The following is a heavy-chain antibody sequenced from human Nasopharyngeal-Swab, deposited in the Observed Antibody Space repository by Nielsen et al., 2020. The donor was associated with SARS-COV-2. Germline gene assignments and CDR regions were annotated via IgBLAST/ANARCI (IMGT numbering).Heavy chain of an antibody. CDR1: GFTFDDYA. J-gene: IGHJ6*03. CDR2: ISGDGGST. V-gene: IGHV3-43*02. CDR3: AKGYYYYMDV. Sequence: GESLKISCAASGFTFDDYAMHWVRQAPGKGLEWVSLISGDGGSTYYADSVKGRFTISRDNSKNSLYLQMNSLRTEDTALYYCAKGYYYYMDVWGKGTTVTVSS.